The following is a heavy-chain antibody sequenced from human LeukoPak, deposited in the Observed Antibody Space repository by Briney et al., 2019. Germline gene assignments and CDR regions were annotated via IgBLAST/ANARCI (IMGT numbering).Heavy chain of an antibody. D-gene: IGHD1-1*01. CDR3: AKKLERRYFDY. CDR2: TSSSGSTI. V-gene: IGHV3-48*03. Sequence: GGSLRLSCAASGFTFSSYEMNWVRQAPGKGLEWVSYTSSSGSTIYYADSVKGRFTISRDNSKNTLYLQMNSLRAEDTAVYYCAKKLERRYFDYWGQGTLVTVSS. CDR1: GFTFSSYE. J-gene: IGHJ4*02.